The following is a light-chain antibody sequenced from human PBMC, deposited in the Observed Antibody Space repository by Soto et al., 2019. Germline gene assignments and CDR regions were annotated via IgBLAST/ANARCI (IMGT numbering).Light chain of an antibody. V-gene: IGKV4-1*01. CDR2: WAS. CDR1: QSVLYNSNNKNY. CDR3: HQYHSSPYT. J-gene: IGKJ2*01. Sequence: DIVMTQSPDSLAVSLGERATINCKSSQSVLYNSNNKNYLAWYQQKAGQPPKLLIYWASTRESGVPDRFSGSGSGTYFTLTISSLQAEDVAVYYCHQYHSSPYTFGQGTKLQIK.